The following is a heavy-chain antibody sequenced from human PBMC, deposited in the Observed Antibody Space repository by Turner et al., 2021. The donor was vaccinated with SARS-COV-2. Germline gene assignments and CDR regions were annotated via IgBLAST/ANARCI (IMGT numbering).Heavy chain of an antibody. CDR2: CDPEDAET. CDR3: ATGYAYWGGDCSIHY. CDR1: GYTLTELS. J-gene: IGHJ4*02. Sequence: QVQLVQSGAEVKKPGASVTVSCKVSGYTLTELSMHWVRQAPGKGLEWMGGCDPEDAETIYAQKVQGRVTMTEDTSSDTAYMELSSLRSEDTAVYYCATGYAYWGGDCSIHYWGQGTLVTVSS. D-gene: IGHD2-21*02. V-gene: IGHV1-24*01.